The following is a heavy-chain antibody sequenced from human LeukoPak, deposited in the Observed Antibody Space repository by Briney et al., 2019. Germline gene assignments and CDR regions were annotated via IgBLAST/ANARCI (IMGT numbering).Heavy chain of an antibody. Sequence: PGGSLRLSCAASGFTFSSYWMSWVRQAPGKGLEWVANIKQDGSEKYYVDSVKGRFTISRDNAKNSLYLQMNSLRAEDTAVYYCTRLSRNYYYYMDVWGKGTTVTVSS. V-gene: IGHV3-7*03. J-gene: IGHJ6*03. CDR2: IKQDGSEK. CDR1: GFTFSSYW. CDR3: TRLSRNYYYYMDV.